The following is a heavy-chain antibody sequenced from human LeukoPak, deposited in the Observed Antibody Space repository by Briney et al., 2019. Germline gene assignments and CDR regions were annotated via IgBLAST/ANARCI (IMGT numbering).Heavy chain of an antibody. CDR1: GGSIRSYF. CDR3: ARETGSLIYYFDC. D-gene: IGHD3-10*01. J-gene: IGHJ4*02. V-gene: IGHV4-59*01. CDR2: IYSSGST. Sequence: PSETLSLTCTVSGGSIRSYFWSWIRQPPGKGLEWIGYIYSSGSTNYNPSFKSRVTISVDTSKNQFSLKLRSVTATDTAVYYCARETGSLIYYFDCWGQGTLVTVSS.